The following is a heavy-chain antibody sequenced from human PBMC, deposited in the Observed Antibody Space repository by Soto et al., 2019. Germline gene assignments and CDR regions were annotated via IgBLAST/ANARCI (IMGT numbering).Heavy chain of an antibody. CDR3: ARGRHGAH. D-gene: IGHD1-26*01. CDR2: ISAHNGNT. Sequence: QVHLVQSGAEVKKPGASVKVSCKGSGYTFTSYGITWVRQAPGQGLEWMGWISAHNGNTNYAQKLQGRVTVTTDTPTRRASRESRGPRPGATAVNYGARGRHGAHWGQAALATASS. CDR1: GYTFTSYG. J-gene: IGHJ4*02. V-gene: IGHV1-18*01.